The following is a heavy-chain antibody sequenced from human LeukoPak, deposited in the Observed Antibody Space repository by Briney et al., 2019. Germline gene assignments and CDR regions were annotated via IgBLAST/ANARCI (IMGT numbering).Heavy chain of an antibody. D-gene: IGHD5-24*01. J-gene: IGHJ4*02. V-gene: IGHV4-4*09. CDR1: GGSISSYY. CDR3: ARLELAGRGIKAYYYFDY. CDR2: IYTSGST. Sequence: SETLSLTCTVSGGSISSYYWSWIRQPPGKGLEWIGYIYTSGSTNYNPSLKSRVTISVDTSKNQFSLKLSSVTAADTAMYYCARLELAGRGIKAYYYFDYWGQGTLVTVSS.